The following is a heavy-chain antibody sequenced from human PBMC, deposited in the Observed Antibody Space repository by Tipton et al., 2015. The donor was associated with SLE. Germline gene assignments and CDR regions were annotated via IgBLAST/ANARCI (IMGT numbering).Heavy chain of an antibody. D-gene: IGHD3-3*02. CDR2: INNRLTYI. Sequence: SLRLSCAASGFTFDIYTMSWVRPAPGKRLEWVSSINNRLTYIYYAASVRGRFTIARDNAKNSLYLQMNSLRVEDTAVYYCAREDHFAFDIWGQGTMVTVSS. CDR3: AREDHFAFDI. J-gene: IGHJ3*02. CDR1: GFTFDIYT. V-gene: IGHV3-21*01.